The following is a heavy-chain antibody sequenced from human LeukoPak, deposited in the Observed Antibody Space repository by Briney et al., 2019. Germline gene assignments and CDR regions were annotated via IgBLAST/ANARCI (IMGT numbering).Heavy chain of an antibody. Sequence: PGGSLRLSCAASGFTFSSYWMHWARQAPGKGLVWVSRINTDGSSTSYADSVKGRFTISRDNAKNTLYLQMNSLRAEDTAVYYCVREAYTSGWPNLDYWGQGTPVTVSS. CDR1: GFTFSSYW. J-gene: IGHJ4*02. D-gene: IGHD6-19*01. V-gene: IGHV3-74*01. CDR2: INTDGSST. CDR3: VREAYTSGWPNLDY.